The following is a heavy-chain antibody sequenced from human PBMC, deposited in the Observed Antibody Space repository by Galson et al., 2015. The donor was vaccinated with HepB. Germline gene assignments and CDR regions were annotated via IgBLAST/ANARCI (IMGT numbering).Heavy chain of an antibody. CDR2: INPNSGGT. Sequence: SVKVSCKASGYTFTGYYMRWVRQAPGQGLEWMGWINPNSGGTNYAQKFQGWVTMTRDTSISTAYMELSRLRSDDTAVYYCARGGYSSGWFENWFDPWGQGTLVTVSS. CDR1: GYTFTGYY. J-gene: IGHJ5*02. V-gene: IGHV1-2*04. CDR3: ARGGYSSGWFENWFDP. D-gene: IGHD6-19*01.